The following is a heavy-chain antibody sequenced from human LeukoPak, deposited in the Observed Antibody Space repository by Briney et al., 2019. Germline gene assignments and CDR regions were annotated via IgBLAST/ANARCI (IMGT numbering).Heavy chain of an antibody. D-gene: IGHD5-18*01. CDR1: GFTFSSYA. V-gene: IGHV3-23*01. Sequence: PGGSLRLSCAASGFTFSSYAMSWVRQAPGKGLEWVSAISGSGGSTYYAGSVKGRFTISRDNSKNTLYLQMNSLRAEDTAVYYCSPPAGYSYGLFDYWGQGTLVTVSS. CDR2: ISGSGGST. J-gene: IGHJ4*02. CDR3: SPPAGYSYGLFDY.